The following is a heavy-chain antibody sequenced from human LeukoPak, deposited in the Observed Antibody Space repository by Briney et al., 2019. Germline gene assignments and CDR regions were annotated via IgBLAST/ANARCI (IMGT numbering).Heavy chain of an antibody. Sequence: GGSLRLSCVASGFLFDNYRMNWVRQAPGKGLEWISHVTSGDDTVYYADSVKGRFTISRDDAEKSLFLQMNSLRAEDTAVYYCARQVIDPWVGAFDNWGQGTLVTVSS. CDR2: VTSGDDTV. V-gene: IGHV3-48*04. D-gene: IGHD1-26*01. CDR1: GFLFDNYR. J-gene: IGHJ4*02. CDR3: ARQVIDPWVGAFDN.